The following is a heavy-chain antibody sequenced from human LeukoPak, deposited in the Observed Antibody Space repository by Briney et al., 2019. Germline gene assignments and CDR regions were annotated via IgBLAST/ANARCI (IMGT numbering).Heavy chain of an antibody. CDR3: AREGRPEAGWDLLWFGEPNWFDP. CDR2: IKQDGSEK. Sequence: GGSLRLSCAASGFTFSSYSMNWVRQAPGKGLEWVANIKQDGSEKYYVDSVKGRFTISRDNAKNSLYLQMNSLRAEDTAVYYCAREGRPEAGWDLLWFGEPNWFDPWGQGTLVTVSS. V-gene: IGHV3-7*01. D-gene: IGHD3-10*01. CDR1: GFTFSSYS. J-gene: IGHJ5*02.